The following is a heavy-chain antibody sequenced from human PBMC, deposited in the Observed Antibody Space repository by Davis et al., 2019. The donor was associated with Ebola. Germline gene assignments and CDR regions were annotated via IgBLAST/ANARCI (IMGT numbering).Heavy chain of an antibody. CDR3: ARVLLWFGELLFDY. J-gene: IGHJ4*02. CDR1: GGSISSNTYY. CDR2: IYYAGSA. V-gene: IGHV4-39*01. Sequence: GSLRLSCSVSGGSISSNTYYWGWVRQTPGKGLEWIGSIYYAGSAYYNPSLKSRVTISVDTPKQQFSLRLESVTAADTAVYYCARVLLWFGELLFDYWGQGTLVTVSS. D-gene: IGHD3-10*01.